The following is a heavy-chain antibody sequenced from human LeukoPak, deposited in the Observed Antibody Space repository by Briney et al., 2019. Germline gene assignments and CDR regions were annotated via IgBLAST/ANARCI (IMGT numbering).Heavy chain of an antibody. CDR3: ARNSGSYYPFDY. CDR2: ISSNGGST. CDR1: GFTFSSYA. Sequence: GGSLRLSCAASGFTFSSYAMHWVRQAPGKGLEYVSAISSNGGSTYYANSVKGRFTISRDNSKNTLYLQMGSLRAEDMAVYYCARNSGSYYPFDYWGQGTLVTVSS. J-gene: IGHJ4*02. V-gene: IGHV3-64*01. D-gene: IGHD1-26*01.